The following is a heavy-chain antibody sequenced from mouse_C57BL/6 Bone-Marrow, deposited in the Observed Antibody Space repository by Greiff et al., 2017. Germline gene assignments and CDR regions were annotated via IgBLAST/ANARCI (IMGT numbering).Heavy chain of an antibody. CDR3: ARQDYYVSSQYYYAMDY. J-gene: IGHJ4*01. CDR1: GFTFSDYY. Sequence: EVKLVESGGGLVQPGGSLKLSCAASGFTFSDYYMYWVRQTPEKRLEWVAYISNGGGSTYYPDTVKGRFTISRDNAKNTLYLQMSRLKSEDTAMYYCARQDYYVSSQYYYAMDYWGQGTSVTVSS. CDR2: ISNGGGST. V-gene: IGHV5-12*01. D-gene: IGHD1-1*01.